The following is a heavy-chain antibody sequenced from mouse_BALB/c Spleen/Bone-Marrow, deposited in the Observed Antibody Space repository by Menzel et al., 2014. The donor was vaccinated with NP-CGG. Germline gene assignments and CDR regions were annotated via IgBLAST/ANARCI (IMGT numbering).Heavy chain of an antibody. CDR3: ARHYYGSSDAMDY. Sequence: QIQLQQPGAELVKPGASVKLSCKTSGYTFTNYWIQWVKQRPGQGLGWIGEIFPGTGTTYYNEKFKGKATLTIDTSSNTAYMQLSSLTSEDSAVYFCARHYYGSSDAMDYWGQGTSVTVSS. CDR1: GYTFTNYW. CDR2: IFPGTGTT. V-gene: IGHV1S132*01. J-gene: IGHJ4*01. D-gene: IGHD1-1*01.